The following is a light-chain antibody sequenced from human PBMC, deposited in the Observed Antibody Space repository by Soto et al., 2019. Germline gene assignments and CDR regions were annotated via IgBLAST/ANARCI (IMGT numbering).Light chain of an antibody. Sequence: DIQMTQSPSTLSGSVGDRVTITCRASQTISSWLAWYQQKPGKAPKLLIYDASSLESGVPSRFSGSGSGTEFTLTISSLQPDDFATYYCHSKTFGQGTKVDIK. CDR1: QTISSW. V-gene: IGKV1-5*01. J-gene: IGKJ1*01. CDR3: HSKT. CDR2: DAS.